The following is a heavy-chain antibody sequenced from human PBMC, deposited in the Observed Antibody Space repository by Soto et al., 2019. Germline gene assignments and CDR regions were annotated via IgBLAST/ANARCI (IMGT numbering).Heavy chain of an antibody. J-gene: IGHJ2*01. Sequence: PGGSLRLSCAASGFTFSDYYMSWIRQAPGKGLEWVSYISSSSSYTNYADSVKGRFTISRDNAKNSLYLQTNSLRAEDTAVYYCARGLKKSFDLWGRGTQVTVSS. D-gene: IGHD2-21*02. V-gene: IGHV3-11*06. CDR3: ARGLKKSFDL. CDR2: ISSSSSYT. CDR1: GFTFSDYY.